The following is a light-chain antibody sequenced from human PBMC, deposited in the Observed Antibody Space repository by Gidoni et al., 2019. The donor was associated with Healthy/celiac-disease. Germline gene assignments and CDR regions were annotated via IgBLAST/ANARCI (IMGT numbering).Light chain of an antibody. J-gene: IGKJ1*01. CDR3: QQYGSSLTWT. CDR2: GAS. Sequence: ETVLRQSQGTLSLSPGERATLSCRASQSVSSSYLAWYQQKPGQAPRLLIYGASSKATGLPDRFSGSGSGTDFTLTISRLEPEDFAVYYCQQYGSSLTWTFGQGTKVEIK. V-gene: IGKV3-20*01. CDR1: QSVSSSY.